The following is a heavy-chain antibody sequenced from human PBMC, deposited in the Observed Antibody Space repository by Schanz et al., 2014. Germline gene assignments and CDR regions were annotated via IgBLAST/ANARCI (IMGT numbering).Heavy chain of an antibody. CDR3: ARDEGRDGYNLAFDV. CDR2: LYINAGST. CDR1: GFSVSTNY. J-gene: IGHJ3*01. Sequence: EVQLVESGGGLIQPGGSLRLSCAVSGFSVSTNYMSWARQAPGKGLEWISSLYINAGSTRYADSVKGRFFISRDSSKNTLFLQMSSLRADDTAIYFCARDEGRDGYNLAFDVWGQGTLVTVSS. D-gene: IGHD2-21*01. V-gene: IGHV3-53*01.